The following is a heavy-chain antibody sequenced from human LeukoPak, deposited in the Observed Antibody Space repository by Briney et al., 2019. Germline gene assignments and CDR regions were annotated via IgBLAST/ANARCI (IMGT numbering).Heavy chain of an antibody. D-gene: IGHD3-10*01. CDR1: GFTVSSNY. CDR3: ARDGAMVRGIIMTD. V-gene: IGHV3-53*01. J-gene: IGHJ4*02. Sequence: PGGSLRLSCAASGFTVSSNYMSWVRQAPGKGLEWVSVIYSGGSTYYADSVKGRFTISRDNSKNTLYLQMNSLRAEDTALYYCARDGAMVRGIIMTDWGQGTLVTVSS. CDR2: IYSGGST.